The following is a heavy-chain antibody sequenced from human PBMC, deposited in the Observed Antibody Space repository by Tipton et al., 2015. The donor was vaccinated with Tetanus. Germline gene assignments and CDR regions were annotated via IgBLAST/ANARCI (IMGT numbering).Heavy chain of an antibody. CDR2: AYNSGTT. D-gene: IGHD2-21*01. V-gene: IGHV4-31*03. Sequence: TLSLTCTVSGGSVNSGGYYWTWIRLHPRKGLEYIGYAYNSGTTYYKPSLERRVTISIDISTNQFSLSLTSVTAADTALYYCAREVYNGGFYSGVDSWGQGTLVTVSS. CDR1: GGSVNSGGYY. CDR3: AREVYNGGFYSGVDS. J-gene: IGHJ4*02.